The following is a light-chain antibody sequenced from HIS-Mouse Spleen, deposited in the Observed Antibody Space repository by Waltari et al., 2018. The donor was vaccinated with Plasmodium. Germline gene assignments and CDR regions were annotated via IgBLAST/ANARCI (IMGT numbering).Light chain of an antibody. CDR3: CSYAGSYTLV. Sequence: QSALTQPRSVSGSPGQSVPLSCPGTSRDVGGYNYVSWYQQHPGKAPKLMIYDVSKRPSGVPDRFSGSKSGNTASLTISGLQAEDEADYYCCSYAGSYTLVFGGGTKLTVL. J-gene: IGLJ2*01. V-gene: IGLV2-11*01. CDR2: DVS. CDR1: SRDVGGYNY.